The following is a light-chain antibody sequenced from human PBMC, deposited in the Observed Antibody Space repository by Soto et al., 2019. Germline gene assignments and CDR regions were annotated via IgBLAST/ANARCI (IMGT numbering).Light chain of an antibody. CDR1: SSDVGAYNY. J-gene: IGLJ1*01. CDR2: EVN. CDR3: QSYDSSLSVSYV. Sequence: QSVLTQPPSASGSPGQSVTISCTGTSSDVGAYNYVSWYQHHPGKAPKLMVYEVNKRPSGVPDRFSGSKSGNTASLTVSGLQAEDEADYYCQSYDSSLSVSYVFGTGTKVTVL. V-gene: IGLV2-8*01.